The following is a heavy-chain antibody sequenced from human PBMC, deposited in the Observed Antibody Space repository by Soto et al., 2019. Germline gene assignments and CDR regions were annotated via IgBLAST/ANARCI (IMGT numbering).Heavy chain of an antibody. CDR2: IYYSGST. CDR3: ARAKDFWSGYYREVWFDP. CDR1: GGSISSYY. D-gene: IGHD3-3*01. V-gene: IGHV4-59*01. Sequence: PSETLSLTCTVSGGSISSYYWSWIRQPPGKGLEWIGYIYYSGSTNYNPSLKSRVTISVDTSKNQFSLKLSSVTAADTAVYYCARAKDFWSGYYREVWFDPWGQGTLVTVSS. J-gene: IGHJ5*02.